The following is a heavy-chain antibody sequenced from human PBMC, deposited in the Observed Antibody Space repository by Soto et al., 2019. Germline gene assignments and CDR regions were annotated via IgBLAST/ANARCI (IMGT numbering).Heavy chain of an antibody. CDR1: GGTFSSYA. Sequence: QVQLVQSGAEVKKPGYSVKVSCKASGGTFSSYAISWVRQAPGQGLEWMGGIIPIFGTANYAQKFQGRVTITADKATITAYRELSSLRSEDTAVYYCARGEKEWELLGPFDYWGQGTLVTVSS. CDR3: ARGEKEWELLGPFDY. J-gene: IGHJ4*02. V-gene: IGHV1-69*06. D-gene: IGHD1-26*01. CDR2: IIPIFGTA.